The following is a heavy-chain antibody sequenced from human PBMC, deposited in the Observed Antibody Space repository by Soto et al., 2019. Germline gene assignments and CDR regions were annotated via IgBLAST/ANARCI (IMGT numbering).Heavy chain of an antibody. J-gene: IGHJ4*02. D-gene: IGHD6-19*01. CDR2: IAGSGTVT. V-gene: IGHV3-23*01. CDR3: VKHKAGSNKPFDY. CDR1: GFTFSACA. Sequence: GGSLRLSCAASGFTFSACAMSWVRQAPGMGPEWVSVIAGSGTVTFNADSVKGRFTISRDNSKNTVYLQMSSLRADDTALYFCVKHKAGSNKPFDYWGQGTLVTVS.